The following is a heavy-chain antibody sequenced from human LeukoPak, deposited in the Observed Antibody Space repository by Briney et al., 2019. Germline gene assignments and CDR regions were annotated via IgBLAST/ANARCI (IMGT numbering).Heavy chain of an antibody. Sequence: SETLSLTCTVSGGSISSSSYYWGWIRQPPGKGLEWIGSIYYSGSTYYNPSLKSRVTISVDTSKNQFSLKLSSVTAADTAVYYCARQTYCGGDCYSRWFDPWGQGTLVTVSS. CDR3: ARQTYCGGDCYSRWFDP. J-gene: IGHJ5*02. V-gene: IGHV4-39*01. CDR1: GGSISSSSYY. D-gene: IGHD2-21*01. CDR2: IYYSGST.